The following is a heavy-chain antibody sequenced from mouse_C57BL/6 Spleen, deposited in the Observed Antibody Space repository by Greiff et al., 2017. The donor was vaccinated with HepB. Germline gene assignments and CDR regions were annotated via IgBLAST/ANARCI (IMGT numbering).Heavy chain of an antibody. V-gene: IGHV1-64*01. CDR1: GYTFTSYW. Sequence: VQLQQSGAELVKPGASVKLSCKASGYTFTSYWMHWVKQRPGQGLEWIGMIHPNSGSTNYNEKFKSKATLTVDKSSSTAYMQLSSLTSEDSAVYYCARSGGSSRDWYFDVWGTGTTVTVAS. D-gene: IGHD1-1*01. J-gene: IGHJ1*03. CDR3: ARSGGSSRDWYFDV. CDR2: IHPNSGST.